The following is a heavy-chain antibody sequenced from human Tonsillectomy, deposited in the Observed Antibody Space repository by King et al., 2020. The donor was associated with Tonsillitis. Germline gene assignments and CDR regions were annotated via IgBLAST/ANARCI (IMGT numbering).Heavy chain of an antibody. Sequence: QLQESGPGLVKPSETLSLTCTVSGGSVSSRSYYWSWIRQPPGKGLEWIGYIYYSGSTNYNPSLKSRVTISVDTSKNQFTLKLSSVTAADTAVYYCARDLYSSGWYYFDNWGQGTLVTVSS. CDR2: IYYSGST. CDR3: ARDLYSSGWYYFDN. D-gene: IGHD6-19*01. V-gene: IGHV4-61*01. CDR1: GGSVSSRSYY. J-gene: IGHJ4*02.